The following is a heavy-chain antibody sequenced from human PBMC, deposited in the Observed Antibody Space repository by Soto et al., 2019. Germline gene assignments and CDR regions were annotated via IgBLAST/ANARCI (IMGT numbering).Heavy chain of an antibody. V-gene: IGHV4-59*01. Sequence: SETLSLTCTVSGGSISSYYWSWIRQPPGKGLEWIGYIYYSGSTNYNPSLKSRVTISVDTSKNQFSLTLSSVTAADPAVYYCARDWVDYDILTGYYTKRASDICGQGTIVTSSS. J-gene: IGHJ3*02. CDR2: IYYSGST. CDR1: GGSISSYY. CDR3: ARDWVDYDILTGYYTKRASDI. D-gene: IGHD3-9*01.